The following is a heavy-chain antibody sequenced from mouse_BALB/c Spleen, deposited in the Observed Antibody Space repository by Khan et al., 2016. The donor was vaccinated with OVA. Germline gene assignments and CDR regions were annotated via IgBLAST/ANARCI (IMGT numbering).Heavy chain of an antibody. Sequence: QVQLQQPGAELVRPGASVKLSCKASGYTFTRYWINWVKQRPGQGLEWIGNIYPSDSYTDYDQKFKDKATLTVDKSSSTAYMQLSSPTSEDSAVYYCTRHGSSYDAIDYWGQGTSVTVSS. D-gene: IGHD1-1*01. CDR1: GYTFTRYW. CDR3: TRHGSSYDAIDY. J-gene: IGHJ4*01. CDR2: IYPSDSYT. V-gene: IGHV1-69*02.